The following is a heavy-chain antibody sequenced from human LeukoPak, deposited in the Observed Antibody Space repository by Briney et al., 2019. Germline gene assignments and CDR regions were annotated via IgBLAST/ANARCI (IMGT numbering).Heavy chain of an antibody. CDR1: GFTFSSYG. CDR3: ARDGGHDAFDI. Sequence: GGSLRLSCAASGFTFSSYGMHWVRQAPGKGLEWVAVIWYDGSNKYYADSVKGRFTISRDNSKNTLYLQMNSLRAEDTAVYYCARDGGHDAFDIWGQGTMVTVSS. J-gene: IGHJ3*02. V-gene: IGHV3-33*01. CDR2: IWYDGSNK.